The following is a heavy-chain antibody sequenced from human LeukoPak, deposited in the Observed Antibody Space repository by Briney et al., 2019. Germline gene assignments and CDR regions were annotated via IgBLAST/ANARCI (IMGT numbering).Heavy chain of an antibody. CDR1: GGSFSGDY. V-gene: IGHV4-34*01. CDR2: INHSGST. Sequence: PSETLSLTCAVYGGSFSGDYWSWIRQPPGKGLEWIGEINHSGSTNYNPSLKSRVTISVDTSKNQFSLKLSSVTAADTAVYYCARGGDDPYGMDVWGQGTTVTVSS. D-gene: IGHD2-21*02. CDR3: ARGGDDPYGMDV. J-gene: IGHJ6*02.